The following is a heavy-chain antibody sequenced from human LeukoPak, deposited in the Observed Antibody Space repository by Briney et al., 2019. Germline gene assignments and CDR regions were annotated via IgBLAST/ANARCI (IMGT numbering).Heavy chain of an antibody. V-gene: IGHV5-51*01. CDR2: IYPGDSDT. J-gene: IGHJ5*02. D-gene: IGHD2-15*01. Sequence: PGESLQISCKGSGYSFTSYWIGWVRQLPGKGLEWMGIIYPGDSDTRYSPSFQGQVTISADKSISTAYLQWSSLKASDTAMYYCARHLEGSANWFDPWGQGTLVTVSS. CDR1: GYSFTSYW. CDR3: ARHLEGSANWFDP.